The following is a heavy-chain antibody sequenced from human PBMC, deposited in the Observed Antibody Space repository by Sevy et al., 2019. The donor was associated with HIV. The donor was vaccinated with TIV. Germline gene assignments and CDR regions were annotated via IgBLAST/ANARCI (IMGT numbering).Heavy chain of an antibody. J-gene: IGHJ6*02. CDR2: IIPIFGTA. CDR3: ARAGGYCSSTSCYTGDYYYYYGMDV. V-gene: IGHV1-69*13. Sequence: ASVKVSCKASGGTFSSYAISWVRQAPGQGLEWMGGIIPIFGTANYAQKFQGRVTITADESTSTAYMELSSLRSEDTAGYYCARAGGYCSSTSCYTGDYYYYYGMDVWGQGTTVTVSS. D-gene: IGHD2-2*02. CDR1: GGTFSSYA.